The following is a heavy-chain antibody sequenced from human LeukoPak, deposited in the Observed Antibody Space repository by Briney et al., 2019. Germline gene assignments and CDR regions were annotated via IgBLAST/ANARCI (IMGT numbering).Heavy chain of an antibody. CDR2: ISCGGSNK. Sequence: PGRSLRLSCAASGFTFSSYGMHWVRQAPGKGLEWVAVISCGGSNKYYADSVKGRFTISRDNSKNTLYLQMNSLRAEDTAVYYCAKDQSFGCGGDCSTLLPDYWGQGTLVTVSS. CDR3: AKDQSFGCGGDCSTLLPDY. CDR1: GFTFSSYG. V-gene: IGHV3-30*18. J-gene: IGHJ4*02. D-gene: IGHD2-21*01.